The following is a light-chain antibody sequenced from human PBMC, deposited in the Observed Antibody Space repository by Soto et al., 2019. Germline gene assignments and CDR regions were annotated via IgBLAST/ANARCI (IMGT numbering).Light chain of an antibody. Sequence: EVVLTQSPPSLPVPLGQPASMSCRSGQSLVHSDGYTYLSWFHQRPGQSPRRLMYSVSNRDSGGPDRISGGGSGSDFTLRITGVEAEDAGLYYCMLGAHWPPLTFGQGTRLEIK. CDR1: QSLVHSDGYTY. V-gene: IGKV2-30*02. CDR2: SVS. CDR3: MLGAHWPPLT. J-gene: IGKJ5*01.